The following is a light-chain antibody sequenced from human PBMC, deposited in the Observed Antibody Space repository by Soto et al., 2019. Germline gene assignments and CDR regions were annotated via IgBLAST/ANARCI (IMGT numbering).Light chain of an antibody. CDR2: WAS. J-gene: IGKJ1*01. V-gene: IGKV4-1*01. CDR1: QSVLFSSNKKNY. Sequence: DIVMTQYPDSLAVSLGERATINCKSSQSVLFSSNKKNYLAWYQQKSGQPPKLLIYWASTRESGVPDRFSGSGSGTDFTLTISSLQAEDVAVYYCQQYYETPQTFGQGTKVEIK. CDR3: QQYYETPQT.